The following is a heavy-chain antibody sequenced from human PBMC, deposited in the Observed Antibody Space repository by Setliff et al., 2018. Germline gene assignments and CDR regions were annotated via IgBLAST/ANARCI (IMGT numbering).Heavy chain of an antibody. D-gene: IGHD3-9*01. CDR3: AHSTTFDLHHDY. CDR2: T. J-gene: IGHJ4*02. CDR1: GGSISSYY. V-gene: IGHV4-4*09. Sequence: SETLSLTCTVSGGSISSYYWSWIRQPPGKGLEWIGRTNYHPALKRRVTMSVDTSKNQFSLKLSSVTAADTAVYYCAHSTTFDLHHDYWGQGALVTVSS.